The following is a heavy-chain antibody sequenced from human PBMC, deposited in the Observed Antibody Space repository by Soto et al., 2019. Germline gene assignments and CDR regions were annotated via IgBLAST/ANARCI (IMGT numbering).Heavy chain of an antibody. CDR3: ARHSSSSPLVYFDY. J-gene: IGHJ4*02. CDR1: GCSFTTYW. V-gene: IGHV5-51*01. Sequence: PGESLKISYKGSGCSFTTYWIGWVRQMPGKGLEWMGIIYPGDSDTRYSPSFQGQVTISADKSISTAYLQWSSLKASDTAMYYCARHSSSSPLVYFDYWGQGTLVTVSS. CDR2: IYPGDSDT. D-gene: IGHD6-6*01.